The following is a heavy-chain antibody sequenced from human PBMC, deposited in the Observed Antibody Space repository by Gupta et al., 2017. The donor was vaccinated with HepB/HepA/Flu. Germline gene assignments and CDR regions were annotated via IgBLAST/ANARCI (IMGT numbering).Heavy chain of an antibody. D-gene: IGHD2-21*02. CDR2: ITSTSRTT. CDR1: GFMFSTHE. J-gene: IGHJ6*02. V-gene: IGHV3-48*03. Sequence: EVQLVESGGGLVQPGGSLRLSCTGCGFMFSTHEMNWVRQAPGKGLEWVAYITSTSRTTYYSDSVKGRFTISRDNAKNSLYLQMNSLRADDTALYYCARDIVVVTAGHYGMDVWGQGTTVTVSS. CDR3: ARDIVVVTAGHYGMDV.